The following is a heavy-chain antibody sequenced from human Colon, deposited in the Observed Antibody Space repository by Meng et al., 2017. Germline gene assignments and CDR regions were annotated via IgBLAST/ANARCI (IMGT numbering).Heavy chain of an antibody. CDR2: ISGSGGST. V-gene: IGHV3-23*01. J-gene: IGHJ5*02. CDR3: ARDFRGSGNYGWFDP. D-gene: IGHD1-26*01. Sequence: GESPKISCAASGFIFRTSAMTWVRQAPGKGLEWVSSISGSGGSTYYADSVRGRFTVSRDNSKDTLYLQMNSLRVEDKAVYSCARDFRGSGNYGWFDPWGQGTLVTVSS. CDR1: GFIFRTSA.